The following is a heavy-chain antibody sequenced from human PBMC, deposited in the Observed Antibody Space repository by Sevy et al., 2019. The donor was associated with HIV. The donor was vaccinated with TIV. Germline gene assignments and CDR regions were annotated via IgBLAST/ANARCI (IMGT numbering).Heavy chain of an antibody. CDR3: TRWKAAQSIFDY. V-gene: IGHV3-49*04. CDR2: LKSDVYGGTV. J-gene: IGHJ4*02. Sequence: GGSLRLSCTASGFTFGDYCMSWVRHAPGKGLEWVAFLKSDVYGGTVDHAASVRGRFVISRDDSKTIAYLQMNDLKTEDTGVYSCTRWKAAQSIFDYWGQGALVTVSS. D-gene: IGHD6-13*01. CDR1: GFTFGDYC.